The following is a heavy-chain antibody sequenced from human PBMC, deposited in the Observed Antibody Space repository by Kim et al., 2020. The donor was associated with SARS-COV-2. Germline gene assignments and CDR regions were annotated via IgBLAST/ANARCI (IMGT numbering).Heavy chain of an antibody. J-gene: IGHJ5*02. D-gene: IGHD3-3*01. V-gene: IGHV3-21*01. Sequence: GGSLRLSCAASGFTFSSYSMNWVRQAPGKVLEWVSSISSSSSYIYYADSVKGRFTISRDNAKNSLYLQMNSLRAEDTAVYYCASFWSGPPDDNWFDPWGQGTLVTVSS. CDR1: GFTFSSYS. CDR2: ISSSSSYI. CDR3: ASFWSGPPDDNWFDP.